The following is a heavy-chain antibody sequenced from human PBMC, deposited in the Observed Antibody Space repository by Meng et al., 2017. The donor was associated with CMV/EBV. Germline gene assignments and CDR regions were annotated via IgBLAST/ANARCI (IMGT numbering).Heavy chain of an antibody. CDR1: GFTFSSYA. CDR2: ISYDGSNK. J-gene: IGHJ6*02. D-gene: IGHD5-12*01. V-gene: IGHV3-30*04. CDR3: AKDSGYDSSLYYYYYYGMDV. Sequence: GGSLRLSCAASGFTFSSYAMHWVRQAPGKGLEWVAVISYDGSNKYYADSVKGRFTISRDNSKNTLYLQMNSLRAEDTAVYYCAKDSGYDSSLYYYYYYGMDVWGQGTTVTVSS.